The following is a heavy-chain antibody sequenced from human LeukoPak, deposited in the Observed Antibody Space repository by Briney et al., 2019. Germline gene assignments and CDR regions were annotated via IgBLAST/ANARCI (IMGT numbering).Heavy chain of an antibody. V-gene: IGHV4-4*07. J-gene: IGHJ4*02. D-gene: IGHD3-9*01. Sequence: SETLSLTCTVSGGSISSYYWSWIRQPAGKGLEWIGRIYTSGNTNYNPSLKSRVTMSVDTSKNHFSLKLSSVTAADTAVYYCARTYYDILTGYYYLFDYWGQGTLVTVSS. CDR3: ARTYYDILTGYYYLFDY. CDR2: IYTSGNT. CDR1: GGSISSYY.